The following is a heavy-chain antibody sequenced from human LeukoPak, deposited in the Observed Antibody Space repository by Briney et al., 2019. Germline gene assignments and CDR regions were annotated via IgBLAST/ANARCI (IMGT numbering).Heavy chain of an antibody. CDR2: IYYSGST. Sequence: SETLSLTCTVSGGSISSYYWSWIRQPPGKGLEWIGYIYYSGSTNYNPSLKSRVTISVDTSKNQFSLKLSSVTAADTAVYYCARVHDYVWGSYRRYYFDYWGQGTLVTVSS. V-gene: IGHV4-59*01. CDR3: ARVHDYVWGSYRRYYFDY. CDR1: GGSISSYY. J-gene: IGHJ4*02. D-gene: IGHD3-16*02.